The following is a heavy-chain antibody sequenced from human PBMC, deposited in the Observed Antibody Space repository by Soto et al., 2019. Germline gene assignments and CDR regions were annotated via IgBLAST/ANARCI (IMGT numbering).Heavy chain of an antibody. V-gene: IGHV1-69*05. CDR2: IIPDCGTA. D-gene: IGHD6-13*01. J-gene: IGHJ6*02. CDR3: ASGASYSSSWYPYYYYGMDV. CDR1: GGTFSSYA. Sequence: SVKVSCKASGGTFSSYAISWVRQAPGQGLEWMGGIIPDCGTAGYAQKFQGRVTMTRNTSTSTAYMELSSLRSEDTAVYYCASGASYSSSWYPYYYYGMDVWGQGTTVTVSS.